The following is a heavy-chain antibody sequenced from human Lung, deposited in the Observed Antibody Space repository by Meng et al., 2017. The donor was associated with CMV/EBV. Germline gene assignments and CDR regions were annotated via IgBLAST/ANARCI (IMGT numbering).Heavy chain of an antibody. V-gene: IGHV3-23*01. Sequence: LSCRASGSTFSSYPMSWVRQAPGKGLEWVSSISGSGGSTYSADSVKGRLTISRDNSESTLYLQMNSLTAEDTAIYYCVKGWQNLGDYWGQGTLVTVSS. CDR2: ISGSGGST. J-gene: IGHJ4*02. CDR1: GSTFSSYP. CDR3: VKGWQNLGDY. D-gene: IGHD7-27*01.